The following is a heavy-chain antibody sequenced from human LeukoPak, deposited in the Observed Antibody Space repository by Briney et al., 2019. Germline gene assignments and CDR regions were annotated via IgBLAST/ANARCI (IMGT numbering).Heavy chain of an antibody. D-gene: IGHD3-22*01. CDR3: ALTYYYDSSGYDLDY. CDR2: IYYSGST. J-gene: IGHJ4*02. V-gene: IGHV4-38-2*02. Sequence: SETLSLTCTVSGYSISSGYYWGWIRQPPGKGLEWIGSIYYSGSTYYNPSLKSRVTISVDTSKNQFSLKLSSVTAADTAVYYCALTYYYDSSGYDLDYWGQGTLVTVSS. CDR1: GYSISSGYY.